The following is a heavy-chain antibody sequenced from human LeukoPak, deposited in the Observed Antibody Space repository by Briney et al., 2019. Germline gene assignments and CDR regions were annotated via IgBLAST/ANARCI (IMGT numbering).Heavy chain of an antibody. CDR3: MAVAADGFWYYYYGMDV. Sequence: SGGSLRLSCAASGFTFSSYGMHWVRQAPGKGLEWVAVISYDGSNKYYPDSVKGRFTIFRDNSKNALYLQMNSLRAEDTAVYYCMAVAADGFWYYYYGMDVWGQGTTVTVSS. CDR1: GFTFSSYG. CDR2: ISYDGSNK. D-gene: IGHD6-19*01. V-gene: IGHV3-30*03. J-gene: IGHJ6*02.